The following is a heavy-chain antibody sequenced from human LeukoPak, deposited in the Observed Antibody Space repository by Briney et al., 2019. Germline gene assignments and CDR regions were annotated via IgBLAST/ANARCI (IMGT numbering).Heavy chain of an antibody. D-gene: IGHD3-16*01. CDR1: GGSISNYY. Sequence: SETLSLTCTVSGGSISNYYWNWIRQPPGKGLEWIGYIYYTGSTNYNPSLKSRVTISVDTSKNEFSLKLTSVTAADTAVYYCARAPVSTAYLHYYSMDVWGKGTMVTVSS. V-gene: IGHV4-59*12. CDR3: ARAPVSTAYLHYYSMDV. CDR2: IYYTGST. J-gene: IGHJ6*03.